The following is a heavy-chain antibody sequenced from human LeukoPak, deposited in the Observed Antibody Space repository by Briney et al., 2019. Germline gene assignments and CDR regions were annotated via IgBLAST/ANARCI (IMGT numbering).Heavy chain of an antibody. CDR1: GGSISSYY. J-gene: IGHJ4*02. Sequence: SETLSLTCTVSGGSISSYYWSWIRQPPGEGLEWIGYIYYSGSTNYNPSLKSRVTISVDTSKNQFSLKLSSVTAADTAVYYCVGSYYYGSGSYYNGGFDYWGQGTLVTVSS. CDR2: IYYSGST. V-gene: IGHV4-59*08. CDR3: VGSYYYGSGSYYNGGFDY. D-gene: IGHD3-10*01.